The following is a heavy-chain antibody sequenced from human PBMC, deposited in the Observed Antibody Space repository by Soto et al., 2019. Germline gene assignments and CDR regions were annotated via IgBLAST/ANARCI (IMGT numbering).Heavy chain of an antibody. CDR2: LYWDDDK. D-gene: IGHD2-2*01. J-gene: IGHJ5*02. CDR3: AHTNLGYCSSTSCSYWFDP. Sequence: QITLKESGPTLVKPTQTLTLTCTFSGFSLSTSGVGVGWIRQPPGKALEWLALLYWDDDKRYSPSLKSSLTITKDTDKNKVVLTMTNMDPVDTATYYCAHTNLGYCSSTSCSYWFDPWGQGTLVTVSS. CDR1: GFSLSTSGVG. V-gene: IGHV2-5*02.